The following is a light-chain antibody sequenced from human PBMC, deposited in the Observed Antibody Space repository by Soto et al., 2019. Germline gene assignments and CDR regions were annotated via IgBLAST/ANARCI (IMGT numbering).Light chain of an antibody. CDR3: QVWDSSTVV. CDR2: RDN. Sequence: SYELTQPLSVSVALGQTARITCVGNNIGTKSVHWYQQKPGQAPVLVIYRDNNRPSGIPERFSGSNSGNTATLTISRAQAGDEADYSCQVWDSSTVVFGGGTKLTVL. V-gene: IGLV3-9*01. CDR1: NIGTKS. J-gene: IGLJ2*01.